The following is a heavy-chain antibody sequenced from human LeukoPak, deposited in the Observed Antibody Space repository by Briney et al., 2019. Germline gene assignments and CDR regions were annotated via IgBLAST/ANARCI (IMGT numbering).Heavy chain of an antibody. CDR1: GGSISSSSYY. CDR2: IYYSGST. D-gene: IGHD3-10*01. J-gene: IGHJ5*02. CDR3: ARQFLSMVRGVMSTEFDP. V-gene: IGHV4-39*01. Sequence: SETLSLTCTVSGGSISSSSYYWGWIRQPPGKGLEWIGSIYYSGSTYYNPSLKSRVTISVDTSKNQFSLKLSSVTAADTAVYYCARQFLSMVRGVMSTEFDPWGQGTLVTVSS.